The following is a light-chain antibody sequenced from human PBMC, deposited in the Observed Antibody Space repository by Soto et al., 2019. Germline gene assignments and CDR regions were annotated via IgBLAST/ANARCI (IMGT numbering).Light chain of an antibody. V-gene: IGKV4-1*01. J-gene: IGKJ5*01. CDR2: DAS. CDR3: QQYNNWPLT. Sequence: DIVMSQSPDSLAVSLGERATINCKSIQSVLYSSNNKNYLAWYQQKPGQPPRLLIYDASNRATGIPVRFSGSGSGTEFTLTISSLQSEDFAVYYCQQYNNWPLTFGQGTRLEIK. CDR1: QSVLYSSNNKNY.